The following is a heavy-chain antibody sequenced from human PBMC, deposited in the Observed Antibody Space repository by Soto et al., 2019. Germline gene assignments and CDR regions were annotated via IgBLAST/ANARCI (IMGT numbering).Heavy chain of an antibody. Sequence: SETLSLTCAVYGGSFSCYYWSWIRQPPGKGLEWIGEINHSGSTNYNPSLKSRVTISVDTSKNQFSLKLSSVTAADTAVYYCAREAMIVGIDPWGQGTLVTVSS. D-gene: IGHD3-22*01. V-gene: IGHV4-34*01. CDR2: INHSGST. J-gene: IGHJ5*02. CDR1: GGSFSCYY. CDR3: AREAMIVGIDP.